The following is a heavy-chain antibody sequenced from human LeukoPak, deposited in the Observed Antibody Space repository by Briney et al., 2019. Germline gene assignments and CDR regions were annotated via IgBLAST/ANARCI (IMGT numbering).Heavy chain of an antibody. CDR3: ANDYCSSTSCLNY. CDR1: GFTFGDYA. V-gene: IGHV3-43*02. J-gene: IGHJ4*02. D-gene: IGHD2-2*01. CDR2: ISGDGGST. Sequence: PGGSLRLSCAASGFTFGDYAMHWVRQAPGKGLEWVSLISGDGGSTYYADSVKGRFTISRDNSKNSLYLQMNSLRTEDTALYYCANDYCSSTSCLNYWGQGTLVTVSS.